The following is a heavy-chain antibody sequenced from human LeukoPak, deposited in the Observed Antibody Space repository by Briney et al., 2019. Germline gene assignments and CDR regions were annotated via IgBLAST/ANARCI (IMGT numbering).Heavy chain of an antibody. CDR3: AKVSREIGDFDY. J-gene: IGHJ4*02. CDR2: ISYDGSNN. Sequence: GGSLRLSCAASGFPFSNYGMHWVRQAPGKGLEWVAVISYDGSNNYYADSMKGRFTISRDNSKKTLYLQMNSLRAEDTAVYYCAKVSREIGDFDYWGQGTLVTVSS. V-gene: IGHV3-30*18. D-gene: IGHD1-26*01. CDR1: GFPFSNYG.